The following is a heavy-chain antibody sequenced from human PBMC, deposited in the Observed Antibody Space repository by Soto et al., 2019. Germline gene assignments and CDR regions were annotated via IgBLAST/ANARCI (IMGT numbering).Heavy chain of an antibody. CDR2: IKQDESEK. V-gene: IGHV3-7*05. CDR1: GFTFSNYW. D-gene: IGHD4-17*01. J-gene: IGHJ5*02. CDR3: ARGEGYGDYPTSPNWFDP. Sequence: EVQLVESGGALVQPGGSLRLSCAASGFTFSNYWMSWVRQAPGKGLEWVANIKQDESEKYYGDSVKGRFTISRDNANNSLYLQMSNLRAEDTAVYYCARGEGYGDYPTSPNWFDPWGQGAPVTVSS.